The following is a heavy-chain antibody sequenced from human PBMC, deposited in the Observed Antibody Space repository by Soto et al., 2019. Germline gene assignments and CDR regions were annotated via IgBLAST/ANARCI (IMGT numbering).Heavy chain of an antibody. J-gene: IGHJ5*02. CDR1: GASMSSGGYY. CDR2: IYYPGST. Sequence: QVQLQESGPGLVKPSQTLSLTCTVSGASMSSGGYYWTWIRQSPGKGLEWIGYIYYPGSTYYNPSLESRVAISLDTSRSQFSLTLHSVTAADTAIYYCARDRHNNFFDPWGQGTLVTVSS. V-gene: IGHV4-31*03. CDR3: ARDRHNNFFDP. D-gene: IGHD6-6*01.